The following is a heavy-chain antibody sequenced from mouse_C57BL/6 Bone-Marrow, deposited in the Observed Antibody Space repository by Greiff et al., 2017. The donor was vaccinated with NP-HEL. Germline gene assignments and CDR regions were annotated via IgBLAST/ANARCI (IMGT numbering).Heavy chain of an antibody. Sequence: QVQVQQPGAELVKPGASVKLSCKASGYTFTSYWMHWVKQRPGQGLEWIGMIHPNSGSTNYNEKFKSKATLTVDKSSSTAYMQLSSLTSEDSAVYYCARRGDSYDYDGAFDVWGTGTTVTVSS. D-gene: IGHD2-4*01. CDR1: GYTFTSYW. CDR3: ARRGDSYDYDGAFDV. J-gene: IGHJ1*03. CDR2: IHPNSGST. V-gene: IGHV1-64*01.